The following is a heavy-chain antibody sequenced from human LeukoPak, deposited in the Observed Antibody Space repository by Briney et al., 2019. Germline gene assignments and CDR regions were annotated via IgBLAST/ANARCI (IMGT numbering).Heavy chain of an antibody. CDR3: ARECSGSGSYFFDY. Sequence: PGGSLRLSCAASGFTFNDYYMTWIRQAPGKGLEWVSTIKHIGPTTYYADSVKGRFTISRDNSKNTLYLQMNSLRAEDTAVYYCARECSGSGSYFFDYWGQGTLVTVSS. CDR2: IKHIGPTT. D-gene: IGHD3-10*01. J-gene: IGHJ4*02. V-gene: IGHV3-11*04. CDR1: GFTFNDYY.